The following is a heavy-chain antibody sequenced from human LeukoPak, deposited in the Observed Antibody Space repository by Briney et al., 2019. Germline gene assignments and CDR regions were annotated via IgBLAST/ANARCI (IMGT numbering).Heavy chain of an antibody. Sequence: GGSLRLSCAASGFSISDFWMTWVRQAPGKGLEWVAILQRDGHASHYVDSVKGRFTLSRDTANNVLHLQMNSLRPDDTAVYYCARDVGGADYWGQGILVAVAS. J-gene: IGHJ4*02. CDR1: GFSISDFW. V-gene: IGHV3-7*01. D-gene: IGHD4-23*01. CDR2: LQRDGHAS. CDR3: ARDVGGADY.